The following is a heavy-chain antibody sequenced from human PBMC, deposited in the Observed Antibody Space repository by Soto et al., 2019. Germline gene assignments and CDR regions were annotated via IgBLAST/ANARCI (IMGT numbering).Heavy chain of an antibody. CDR1: GFTFSSYS. Sequence: EVQLVESGGGLVKPGGSLRLSCEASGFTFSSYSMNWVRQAPGKGLEWVSSINSVSDYIYYADSVKGRFTISRENAKNSLYLQMNSLRVEDTAVYYCARPSSSWSFDCWGQGTLVTVSS. D-gene: IGHD6-13*01. CDR3: ARPSSSWSFDC. J-gene: IGHJ4*02. V-gene: IGHV3-21*01. CDR2: INSVSDYI.